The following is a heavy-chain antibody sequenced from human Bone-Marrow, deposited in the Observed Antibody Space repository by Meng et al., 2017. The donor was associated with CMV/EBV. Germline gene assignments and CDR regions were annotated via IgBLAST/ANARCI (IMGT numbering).Heavy chain of an antibody. Sequence: GGSLRLSCAASGFTFDDYGMSWVRQAPGKGLEWVSGINWNGGSTGYADSVKGRFTISRDNAKNSLYLQMNSLRAEDTALYHCARDRGYSNRGASWFDPWGQGTLVTASS. V-gene: IGHV3-20*01. J-gene: IGHJ5*02. CDR1: GFTFDDYG. D-gene: IGHD4-11*01. CDR2: INWNGGST. CDR3: ARDRGYSNRGASWFDP.